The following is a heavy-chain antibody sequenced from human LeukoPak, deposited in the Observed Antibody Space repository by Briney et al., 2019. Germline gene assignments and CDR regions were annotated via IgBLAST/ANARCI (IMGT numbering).Heavy chain of an antibody. CDR2: FDPEDGET. V-gene: IGHV1-24*01. CDR3: ATGPRHDFWSGYLYYYYGMDV. CDR1: GYTLTELS. Sequence: ASVKVSCKVSGYTLTELSMHWVRQAPGKGLEWMGGFDPEDGETIYAQKFQGRVTMTEDTSTDTAYMELSSLRSEDTAVYYCATGPRHDFWSGYLYYYYGMDVWGQGTTVTVS. D-gene: IGHD3-3*01. J-gene: IGHJ6*02.